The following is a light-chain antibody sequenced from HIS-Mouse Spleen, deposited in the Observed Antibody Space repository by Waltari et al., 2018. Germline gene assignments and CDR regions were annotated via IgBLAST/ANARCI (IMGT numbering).Light chain of an antibody. Sequence: QSVLTQPPSASGTPGQRVTISCSGSSSNIGSNYVYWYQQLPGTAPKLLIYRNNRRPSGCPDRFSGSKSGTSASLAISGLRSEDEADYYCAAWDDSLSGYVFGTGTKVTVL. CDR3: AAWDDSLSGYV. CDR1: SSNIGSNY. V-gene: IGLV1-47*01. J-gene: IGLJ1*01. CDR2: RNN.